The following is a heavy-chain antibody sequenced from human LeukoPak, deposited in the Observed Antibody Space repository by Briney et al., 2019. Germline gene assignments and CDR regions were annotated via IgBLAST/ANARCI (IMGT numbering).Heavy chain of an antibody. Sequence: GGSLRLSCADSGFTFSSYSMNWVRQAPGKGLEWVSSISSGSSYIYYADSVKGRFTISRDNAKNSLYLQMNSLRAEDTAVYYCARDKDYGDKRLLDYWGQGTLVTVSS. CDR1: GFTFSSYS. V-gene: IGHV3-21*01. J-gene: IGHJ4*02. D-gene: IGHD4-23*01. CDR3: ARDKDYGDKRLLDY. CDR2: ISSGSSYI.